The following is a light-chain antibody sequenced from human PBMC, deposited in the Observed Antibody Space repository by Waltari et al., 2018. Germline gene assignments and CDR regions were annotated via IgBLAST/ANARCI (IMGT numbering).Light chain of an antibody. J-gene: IGLJ3*02. Sequence: QSALTQPTSVSGSPGQSITISCTGTSRDVGFYNYVSWYQQYPGKVPRLLIYDVSERPSGISRLFSGSKSGNTASLTISGLQADDEADYYCNSYTGSSSWVFGGGTKLTVL. V-gene: IGLV2-14*01. CDR2: DVS. CDR1: SRDVGFYNY. CDR3: NSYTGSSSWV.